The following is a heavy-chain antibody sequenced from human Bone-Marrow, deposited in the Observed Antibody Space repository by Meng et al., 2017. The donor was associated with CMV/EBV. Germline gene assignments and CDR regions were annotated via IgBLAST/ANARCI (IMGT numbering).Heavy chain of an antibody. V-gene: IGHV1-8*03. CDR1: GYTFTSYD. D-gene: IGHD6-13*01. CDR2: MNPNSGNT. Sequence: ASVKVSCKASGYTFTSYDINWVRQATGQGLEWMGWMNPNSGNTGYAQKFQGRVTTTRNTSISTAYMELSSLRSEDTAVYYCARAYSSSWYGYYYYGMDVWGQGTTVTVSS. J-gene: IGHJ6*02. CDR3: ARAYSSSWYGYYYYGMDV.